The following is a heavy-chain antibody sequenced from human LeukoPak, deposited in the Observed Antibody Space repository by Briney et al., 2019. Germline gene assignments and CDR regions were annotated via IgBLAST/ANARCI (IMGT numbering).Heavy chain of an antibody. CDR3: ARDRHYSSSWYVYYFDY. J-gene: IGHJ4*02. CDR1: GFTFSDYY. D-gene: IGHD6-13*01. CDR2: ISSSGSTI. Sequence: PGGSLRLSCAASGFTFSDYYMSWIRQAPGKGLEWASYISSSGSTIYYADSVKGRFTISRDNAKNSLYLQMNSLRAEDTAVYYCARDRHYSSSWYVYYFDYWGQGTLVTVSS. V-gene: IGHV3-11*04.